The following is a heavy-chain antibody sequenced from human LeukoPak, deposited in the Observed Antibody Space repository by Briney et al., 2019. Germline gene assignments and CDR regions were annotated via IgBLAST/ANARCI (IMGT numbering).Heavy chain of an antibody. J-gene: IGHJ4*02. CDR1: GFTFSNAW. CDR3: TTGAPAN. V-gene: IGHV3-15*01. Sequence: GGSLRLSCAASGFTFSNAWMSWVRQAPGKGLEWVGRIKSKTDVGTTDYAASVKGRFTISRDDSKNTLNLQMNSLKPDDTAVYYCTTGAPANWGEGTLVSVSS. D-gene: IGHD6-25*01. CDR2: IKSKTDVGTT.